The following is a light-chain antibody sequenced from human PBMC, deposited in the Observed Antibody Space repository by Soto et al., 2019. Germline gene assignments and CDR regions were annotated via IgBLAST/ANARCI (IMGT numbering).Light chain of an antibody. CDR3: CSYAGSYTFV. CDR1: SSDVGGHDY. CDR2: DVT. V-gene: IGLV2-11*01. J-gene: IGLJ1*01. Sequence: QSVLTQPRSVSGSPGQSVTISCTGTSSDVGGHDYVSWYQQHPGKAPKLMIYDVTKRPSGVPDRFSGSKSGNTASLTISGLQAEDEADYYCCSYAGSYTFVFGTGTQLTVL.